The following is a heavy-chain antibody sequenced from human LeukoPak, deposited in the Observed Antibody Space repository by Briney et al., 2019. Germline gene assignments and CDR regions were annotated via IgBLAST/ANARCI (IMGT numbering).Heavy chain of an antibody. D-gene: IGHD3-22*01. V-gene: IGHV1-18*01. J-gene: IGHJ5*01. CDR2: IGAYNGYT. CDR3: ARDLRRDESSNYYYIGWFAL. CDR1: AYTFSNYG. Sequence: ASVKVSCKGSAYTFSNYGINWVRQVPGQGLEWMGWIGAYNGYTIYADNLQGRVTMTTDTSTSTAHMELRSLRSDDTAVYYCARDLRRDESSNYYYIGWFALWGQGTLVTVSS.